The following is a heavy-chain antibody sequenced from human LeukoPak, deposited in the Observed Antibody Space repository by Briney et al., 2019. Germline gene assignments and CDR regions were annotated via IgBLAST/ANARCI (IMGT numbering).Heavy chain of an antibody. CDR1: GGSINNYY. J-gene: IGHJ3*02. D-gene: IGHD5-12*01. CDR3: ARVRQWLQSDAFDI. V-gene: IGHV4-59*12. Sequence: SETLSLTCTVSGGSINNYYWSWIRQPPGKGLEWIGYIYYSGSTNYNPSLKSRVTISVDTSKNQFSLKLSSVTAADTAVYYCARVRQWLQSDAFDIWGQGTMVTVSS. CDR2: IYYSGST.